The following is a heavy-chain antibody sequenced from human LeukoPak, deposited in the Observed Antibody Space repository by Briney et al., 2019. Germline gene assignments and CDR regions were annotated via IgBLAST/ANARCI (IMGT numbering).Heavy chain of an antibody. V-gene: IGHV1-2*02. CDR3: VTTSVTHTRDP. J-gene: IGHJ5*02. CDR1: GNDFSDFY. CDR2: INPHSRAT. Sequence: ASVKVSCKAPGNDFSDFYFNWVRQAPGRGLEWVGWINPHSRATHYAQRFRGRVTMEASITTAYMELNSLTSDDTAVYYCVTTSVTHTRDPWGQGTLVTVSS. D-gene: IGHD5/OR15-5a*01.